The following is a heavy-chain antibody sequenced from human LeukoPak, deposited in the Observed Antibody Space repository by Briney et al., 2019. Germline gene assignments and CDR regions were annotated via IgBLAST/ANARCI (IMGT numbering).Heavy chain of an antibody. Sequence: GESLKISCKGSGYSFTSYWIGWVRQMPGKGLEWMGIIYPGDSGTRYSPSFQGQVTISADKSINTAYLQWSSLKASDTAMYYCARQNYYDTSGYLERADAFDIWGQGTRVTVSS. J-gene: IGHJ3*02. CDR1: GYSFTSYW. D-gene: IGHD3-22*01. CDR2: IYPGDSGT. CDR3: ARQNYYDTSGYLERADAFDI. V-gene: IGHV5-51*01.